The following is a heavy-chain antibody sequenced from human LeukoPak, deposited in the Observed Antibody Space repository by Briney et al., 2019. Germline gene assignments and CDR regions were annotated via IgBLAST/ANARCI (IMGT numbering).Heavy chain of an antibody. Sequence: SETLSLTCAVYGGSFSGYYWSWIRQPPGKGLEWIGEINHRGSTNYNPSLKSRVTISVDTSKNQFSLKLSSVTAADTAVYYCARTVATGTYWYFDLWGRGTLVTVSS. CDR1: GGSFSGYY. CDR3: ARTVATGTYWYFDL. V-gene: IGHV4-34*01. J-gene: IGHJ2*01. D-gene: IGHD4-23*01. CDR2: INHRGST.